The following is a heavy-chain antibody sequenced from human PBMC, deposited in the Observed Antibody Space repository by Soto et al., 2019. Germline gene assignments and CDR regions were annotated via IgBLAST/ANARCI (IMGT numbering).Heavy chain of an antibody. CDR3: EKHSRETTTSCGEH. Sequence: GGSLRLSCAASGFTFRDYAMSWVRQAPGRGLEWVSGVSNSGSSTYYAGSVKGRFTISRDNSKNTLYLQMNSLRAEDTAVYYCEKHSRETTTSCGEHWRQGTXVT. CDR2: VSNSGSST. D-gene: IGHD2-2*01. CDR1: GFTFRDYA. J-gene: IGHJ4*02. V-gene: IGHV3-23*01.